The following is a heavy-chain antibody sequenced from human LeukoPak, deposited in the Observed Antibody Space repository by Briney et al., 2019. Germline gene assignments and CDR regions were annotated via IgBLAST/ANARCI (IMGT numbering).Heavy chain of an antibody. CDR1: GFTFSSYG. J-gene: IGHJ6*02. Sequence: GGSLRLSCAASGFTFSSYGMHWVRQAPGKGLEWVADISYDGSNKYYADSVKGRFTISRDNSKNTLYLQMNSLRAEDTAVYYWAKDRGGSIVVVYGMDVWGQGTTVPVSS. CDR3: AKDRGGSIVVVYGMDV. CDR2: ISYDGSNK. D-gene: IGHD2-2*01. V-gene: IGHV3-30*18.